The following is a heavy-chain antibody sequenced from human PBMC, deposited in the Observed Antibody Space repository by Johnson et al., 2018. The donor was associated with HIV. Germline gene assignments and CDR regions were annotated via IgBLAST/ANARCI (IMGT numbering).Heavy chain of an antibody. CDR1: GFTFSSYA. D-gene: IGHD2-8*02. CDR2: ISYDGSNK. V-gene: IGHV3-30-3*01. J-gene: IGHJ3*02. CDR3: ARDNEDIVLVGAFDI. Sequence: QVQLVESGGGVVQPGRSLRLSCAASGFTFSSYAMHWVRQAPGKGLEWVAVISYDGSNKYYADSVKGRFTISRDNSKNTLYLQINSLRAEDTAVYYCARDNEDIVLVGAFDIWGQGTMVTVSS.